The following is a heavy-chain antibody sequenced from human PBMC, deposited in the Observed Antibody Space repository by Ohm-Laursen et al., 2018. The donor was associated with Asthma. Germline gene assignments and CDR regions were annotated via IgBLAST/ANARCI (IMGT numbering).Heavy chain of an antibody. CDR1: GDSISSSRSY. CDR3: AFCSGGTCYHGVFDV. Sequence: GTLSLTCSVSGDSISSSRSYWGWIRQPPGKGLDWIGIISFEGSTYYNPSLGSRLTMSVDTSKTLVSLTLSSVTVADTAMYYCAFCSGGTCYHGVFDVWGQGVRVTVSS. V-gene: IGHV4-39*01. CDR2: ISFEGST. J-gene: IGHJ3*01. D-gene: IGHD2-15*01.